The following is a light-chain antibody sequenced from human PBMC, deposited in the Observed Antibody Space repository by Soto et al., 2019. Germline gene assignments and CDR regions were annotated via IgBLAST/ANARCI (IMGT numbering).Light chain of an antibody. CDR1: QGIGND. J-gene: IGKJ5*01. CDR2: SSF. CDR3: LQHKSYPLT. Sequence: DIQMTQSPSSLSASVGDRVTITCRASQGIGNDLGWYQQKPGKAPKRLIYSSFILQSGVPSRFSGSGSGTEFTLTISSLQPEDFATYYWLQHKSYPLTFGQGTRLE. V-gene: IGKV1-17*01.